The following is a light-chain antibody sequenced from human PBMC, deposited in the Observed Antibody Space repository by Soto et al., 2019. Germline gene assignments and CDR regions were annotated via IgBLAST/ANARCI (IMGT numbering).Light chain of an antibody. J-gene: IGLJ2*01. Sequence: QSALTQPASVSGSPGQSITISCTGTSSDIGAYDYVSWYQHHPGKAPKLMIYEVTNRPSGVSHRFSAYKSDNTASLTISGLQAEDEGDYYCSSYTSDFSVVFGGGTKLTVL. V-gene: IGLV2-14*01. CDR1: SSDIGAYDY. CDR3: SSYTSDFSVV. CDR2: EVT.